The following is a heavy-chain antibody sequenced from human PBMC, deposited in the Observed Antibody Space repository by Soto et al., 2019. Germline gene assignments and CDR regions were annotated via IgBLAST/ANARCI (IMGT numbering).Heavy chain of an antibody. Sequence: PGGSLRLSCAVSGFTFSSYSMNWVRQAPGKGLEWVSSISSSSSYIYYADSVKGRFTISRDNAKNSLYLQMNSLRAEDTAVYYCARDPPPDFWSGHTSRYGMDVWGQGTTVTVSS. CDR1: GFTFSSYS. CDR3: ARDPPPDFWSGHTSRYGMDV. V-gene: IGHV3-21*01. J-gene: IGHJ6*02. CDR2: ISSSSSYI. D-gene: IGHD3-3*01.